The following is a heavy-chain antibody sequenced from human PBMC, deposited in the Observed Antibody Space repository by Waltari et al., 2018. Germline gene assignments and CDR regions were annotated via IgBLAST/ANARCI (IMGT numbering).Heavy chain of an antibody. J-gene: IGHJ4*02. CDR2: INAGGDLP. Sequence: EVLLLESGGGLVLPGGSLRLSCATSGFTFGNYGIRWFRQAPGKWLERVSAINAGGDLPSYTDSVKGLVTISRDNSRNTLFLQMDSLRGEDTAMYYCAKFGGSTRPYFYFDSWGRGTLVTVSS. CDR3: AKFGGSTRPYFYFDS. CDR1: GFTFGNYG. D-gene: IGHD1-26*01. V-gene: IGHV3-23*01.